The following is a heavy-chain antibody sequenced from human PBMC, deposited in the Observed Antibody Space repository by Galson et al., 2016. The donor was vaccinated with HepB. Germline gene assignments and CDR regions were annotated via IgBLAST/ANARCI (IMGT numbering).Heavy chain of an antibody. CDR1: GGTFRNFA. CDR3: ARGNSNSNWYFDL. D-gene: IGHD2-21*01. Sequence: SVKVSCKASGGTFRNFAVSWVRQAPGHGLEWVAEIIPIFGTVKYPQKFQGRVTLTADESTSTANMELRSLRSEDTAVYYCARGNSNSNWYFDLWGRGTLVTVSS. V-gene: IGHV1-69*13. J-gene: IGHJ2*01. CDR2: IIPIFGTV.